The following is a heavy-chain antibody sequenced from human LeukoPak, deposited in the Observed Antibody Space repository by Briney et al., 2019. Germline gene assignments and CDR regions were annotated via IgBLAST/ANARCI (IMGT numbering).Heavy chain of an antibody. CDR2: IIPIFGTA. V-gene: IGHV1-69*01. CDR3: ATRMVRGVIIPGGDYYYGMDV. J-gene: IGHJ6*04. CDR1: GGTFSSYA. Sequence: SVKVSCKASGGTFSSYAISWVRQAPGQGLEWMGGIIPIFGTANYAQKFQGRVTITADESTSTAYMELSSLRSEDTAVYYCATRMVRGVIIPGGDYYYGMDVWGKGTTVTASS. D-gene: IGHD3-10*01.